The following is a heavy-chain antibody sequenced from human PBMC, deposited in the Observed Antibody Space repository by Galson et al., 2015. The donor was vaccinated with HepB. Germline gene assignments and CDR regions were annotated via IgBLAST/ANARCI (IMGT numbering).Heavy chain of an antibody. CDR3: AREVVAVVHLSLYYGMDV. J-gene: IGHJ6*02. CDR2: ISSSSSTI. Sequence: SLRLSCAASGFTFSSYSMNWVRQAPGKGLEWVSYISSSSSTIYYADSVKGRFTISRDNAKNSLYLQMNSLRAEDTAVYYCAREVVAVVHLSLYYGMDVWGQGTTVTVSS. D-gene: IGHD2-15*01. CDR1: GFTFSSYS. V-gene: IGHV3-48*01.